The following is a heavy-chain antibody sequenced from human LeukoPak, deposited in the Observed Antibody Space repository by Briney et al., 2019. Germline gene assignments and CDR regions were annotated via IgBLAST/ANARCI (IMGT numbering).Heavy chain of an antibody. Sequence: PGGSLRLSCADSGFTVNPNYMSWVRQAPGKGLEWVSVIYSGDDTYYADSVKGRFTISRDNAKNTLYLQMNSLRVDDTAVYYCARLRYGSGSNWFDPWGQGTLVTVSS. CDR2: IYSGDDT. V-gene: IGHV3-66*04. CDR1: GFTVNPNY. J-gene: IGHJ5*02. CDR3: ARLRYGSGSNWFDP. D-gene: IGHD3-10*01.